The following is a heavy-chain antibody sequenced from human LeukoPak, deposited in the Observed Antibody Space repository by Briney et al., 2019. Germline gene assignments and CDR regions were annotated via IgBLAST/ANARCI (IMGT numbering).Heavy chain of an antibody. CDR2: ISWNSGSI. CDR3: AKDGEGATGYYFDY. CDR1: GFTFDDYA. D-gene: IGHD1-26*01. J-gene: IGHJ4*02. Sequence: GGSLRLSCAASGFTFDDYAMHWVRQAPGKGLEWVLGISWNSGSIGYADSVKGRFTISRDNAKNSLYLQMNSLRAEDTALYYCAKDGEGATGYYFDYWGQGTLVTVSS. V-gene: IGHV3-9*01.